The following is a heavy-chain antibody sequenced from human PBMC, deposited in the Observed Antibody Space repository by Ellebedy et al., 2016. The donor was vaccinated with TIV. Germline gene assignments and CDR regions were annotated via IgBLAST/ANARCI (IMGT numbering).Heavy chain of an antibody. CDR3: ARRGSYGDYAVQVNSWFDT. CDR1: GFMFSSYW. J-gene: IGHJ5*02. D-gene: IGHD4-17*01. V-gene: IGHV3-7*01. Sequence: GESLKISCVASGFMFSSYWMSWVRQAPGKGLEWVANIYQDGSDQYYVDSVKGRFTISRDNANKSLFLQMNSLRVEDTAVYYCARRGSYGDYAVQVNSWFDTWGQGTLVTVSS. CDR2: IYQDGSDQ.